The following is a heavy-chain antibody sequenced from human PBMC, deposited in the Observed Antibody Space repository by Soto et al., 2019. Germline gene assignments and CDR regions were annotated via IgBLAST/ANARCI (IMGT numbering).Heavy chain of an antibody. Sequence: SGKVSCNAYGDTFTCYYMPWVRQGPGGGLEWMGWINPNSGGTNYAQKFQGRVTMTRDTSISKAYMELSRLRSDDTAVYYCAGYGSGRSDYYYGMDVWGQGTTVTVSS. D-gene: IGHD3-10*01. V-gene: IGHV1-2*02. CDR3: AGYGSGRSDYYYGMDV. CDR1: GDTFTCYY. J-gene: IGHJ6*02. CDR2: INPNSGGT.